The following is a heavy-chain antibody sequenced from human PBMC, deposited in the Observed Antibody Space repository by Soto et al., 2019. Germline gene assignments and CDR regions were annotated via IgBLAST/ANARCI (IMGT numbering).Heavy chain of an antibody. V-gene: IGHV3-53*01. Sequence: EVQLVESGGGLIQPGGSLRLSCAVSGFIVNSNYMSWVRQAPGKGLEWVSVIYSGGTTYYADSVKGRFTISRDNSKNTLYLQMNSLRVEDTAVYYCARDLNYLDYWGQGTLVTVSS. D-gene: IGHD1-1*01. CDR2: IYSGGTT. CDR3: ARDLNYLDY. J-gene: IGHJ4*02. CDR1: GFIVNSNY.